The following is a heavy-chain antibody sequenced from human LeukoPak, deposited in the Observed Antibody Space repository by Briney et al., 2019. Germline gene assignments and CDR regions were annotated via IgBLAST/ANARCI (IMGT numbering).Heavy chain of an antibody. J-gene: IGHJ3*02. D-gene: IGHD6-6*01. CDR1: GFTFSSYG. CDR2: ISYDGSNK. CDR3: AKHPLPYSSSSGAFDI. V-gene: IGHV3-30*18. Sequence: QSGGSLRLSCAASGFTFSSYGMHWVRQAPGKGLEWVAVISYDGSNKYYADSVKGRFTISRDNSKNTLYLQMNSLRAEDTAVYYCAKHPLPYSSSSGAFDIWGQGTMVTVSS.